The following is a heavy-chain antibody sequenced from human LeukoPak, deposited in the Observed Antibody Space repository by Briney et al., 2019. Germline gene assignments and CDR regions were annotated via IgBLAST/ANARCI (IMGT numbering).Heavy chain of an antibody. V-gene: IGHV3-7*01. CDR3: GRVGASYGSGSYSDY. J-gene: IGHJ4*02. D-gene: IGHD3-10*01. CDR2: INQDGSQK. Sequence: GGSLRLSCAASGFTFSSYWMSWVRQAPGKGLEWVANINQDGSQKYYVDSVKGRFTISRDNAKKSLFLQMNSLRAEDTAVYYCGRVGASYGSGSYSDYWGQGTLVTVSS. CDR1: GFTFSSYW.